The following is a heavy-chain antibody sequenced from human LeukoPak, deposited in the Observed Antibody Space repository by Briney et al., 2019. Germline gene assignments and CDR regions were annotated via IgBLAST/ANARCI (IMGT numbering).Heavy chain of an antibody. V-gene: IGHV1-2*02. J-gene: IGHJ4*02. D-gene: IGHD6-13*01. CDR2: INPNNGGT. CDR3: VRDPTAPAVDMDY. Sequence: ASVKVSCKPSGYTFTGYYIHWVRQAPGQGLEWMGWINPNNGGTKYEQKFQGRVTMTRDTSISTAYMELSRLTSDDTAVYYCVRDPTAPAVDMDYWGQGTLVTVSS. CDR1: GYTFTGYY.